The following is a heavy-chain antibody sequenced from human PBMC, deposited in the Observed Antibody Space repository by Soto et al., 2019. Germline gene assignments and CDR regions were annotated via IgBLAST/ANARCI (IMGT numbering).Heavy chain of an antibody. CDR2: VTVSGDTS. CDR3: VKHGCRCHACYRYYYYVAV. CDR1: GFTFSDSA. D-gene: IGHD2-15*01. Sequence: EVQLLESGGGLAQPGGSLRLSCAASGFTFSDSALSWVRQGTGKGLEWVSSVTVSGDTSYYEDSVEGRFTISRDNSKKTRYLQMNSLRADDKAAYYCVKHGCRCHACYRYYYYVAVWGEGATVTVSS. J-gene: IGHJ6*03. V-gene: IGHV3-23*01.